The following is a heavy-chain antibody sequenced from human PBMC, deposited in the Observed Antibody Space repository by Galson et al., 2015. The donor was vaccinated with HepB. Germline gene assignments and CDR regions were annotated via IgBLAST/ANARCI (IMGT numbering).Heavy chain of an antibody. CDR3: ASLYCSGGTCSLDH. V-gene: IGHV3-33*01. CDR2: IWYDGSNK. J-gene: IGHJ4*02. Sequence: SLRLSCAASGFTFRSYGMHWVRQAPGKGLEWVAIIWYDGSNKYYADSVKGRFTIFRDNSKNMLYLQMNSLRAEDTAVYYCASLYCSGGTCSLDHWGQGTLVTVSS. D-gene: IGHD2-15*01. CDR1: GFTFRSYG.